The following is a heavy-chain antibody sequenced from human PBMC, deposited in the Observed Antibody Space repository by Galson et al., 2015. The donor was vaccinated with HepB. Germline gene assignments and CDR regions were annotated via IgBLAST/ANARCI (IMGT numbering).Heavy chain of an antibody. CDR1: GGTFSSYA. Sequence: SVKVSCKASGGTFSSYAISWVRQAPGQRLEWMGGIIPIFGTANYAQKFQGRVTITADESTSTAYMELSSLRSEDTAVYYCARDHDLSSSYYYYGMDVWGQGTTVTVSS. V-gene: IGHV1-69*13. CDR2: IIPIFGTA. D-gene: IGHD2-21*02. J-gene: IGHJ6*02. CDR3: ARDHDLSSSYYYYGMDV.